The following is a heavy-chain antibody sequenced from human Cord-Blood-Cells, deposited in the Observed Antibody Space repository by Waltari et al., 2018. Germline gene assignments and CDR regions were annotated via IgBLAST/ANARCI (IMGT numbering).Heavy chain of an antibody. V-gene: IGHV4-34*01. CDR3: ARGTVYCGGDCYLNWFDP. D-gene: IGHD2-21*02. Sequence: QVQLQQWGAGLLKPSETLSLTCAVYGGSFSGYYWSWIRQPPGKGLEWIGEINHSGSTNSNPSLKSLVTISVDTSKNQFSLKLSSVTAADTAVYYCARGTVYCGGDCYLNWFDPWGQGTLVTVSS. J-gene: IGHJ5*02. CDR2: INHSGST. CDR1: GGSFSGYY.